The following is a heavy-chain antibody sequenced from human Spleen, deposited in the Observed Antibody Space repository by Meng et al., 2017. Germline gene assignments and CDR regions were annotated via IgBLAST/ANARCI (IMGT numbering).Heavy chain of an antibody. CDR3: ATIAVAGTRVFYFDL. Sequence: GESLKISCAASGFTVSSNYMSWVRQAPRKGLEWVSAISGSGGSTYYADSMKGRFTLSRDNSKNTLYLQMNSLRADDTAVYYCATIAVAGTRVFYFDLWGRGTLVTVSS. CDR2: ISGSGGST. CDR1: GFTVSSNY. D-gene: IGHD6-19*01. J-gene: IGHJ4*02. V-gene: IGHV3-23*01.